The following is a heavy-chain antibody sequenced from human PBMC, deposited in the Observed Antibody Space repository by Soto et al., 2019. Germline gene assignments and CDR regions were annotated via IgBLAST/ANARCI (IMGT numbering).Heavy chain of an antibody. CDR1: GYSFTSYW. CDR3: ARHTREMATPKGFDY. V-gene: IGHV5-51*01. D-gene: IGHD5-12*01. J-gene: IGHJ4*02. CDR2: IYPGDSDT. Sequence: PGESLKISCKGSGYSFTSYWIGWVRQMPGKGLEWMGIIYPGDSDTRYGPSFQGQVTISADKSISTAYLQWSSLKASDTAMYYCARHTREMATPKGFDYRGQGTPVTVYS.